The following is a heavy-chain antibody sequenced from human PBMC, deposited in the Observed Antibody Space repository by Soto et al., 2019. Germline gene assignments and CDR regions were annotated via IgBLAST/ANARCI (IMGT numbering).Heavy chain of an antibody. CDR2: MNPGSGDT. CDR1: GYSVTNND. V-gene: IGHV1-8*01. D-gene: IGHD3-16*01. CDR3: ARMETFGSLNWFDP. J-gene: IGHJ5*02. Sequence: ASVKVSCKASGYSVTNNDVSCVRQATGQGLEWMGWMNPGSGDTGYAQKFQGRVTMTRDTSIATAYMELSSLRSDDTAIYYCARMETFGSLNWFDPWGQGTLVTVSS.